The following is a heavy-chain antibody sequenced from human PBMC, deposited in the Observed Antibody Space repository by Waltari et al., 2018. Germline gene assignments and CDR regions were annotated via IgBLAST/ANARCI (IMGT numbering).Heavy chain of an antibody. Sequence: QVQLVQSGAEVKKPGSSVKVSCKASGGTFSSYAISWVRQAPGQGLGWLGGIIPIFGTANYAQKFQGRVTITADESTSTAYMELSSLRSEDTAVYYCASAVRSLFEIMHFDYWGQGTLVTVSS. CDR2: IIPIFGTA. J-gene: IGHJ4*02. CDR1: GGTFSSYA. CDR3: ASAVRSLFEIMHFDY. D-gene: IGHD3-10*02. V-gene: IGHV1-69*01.